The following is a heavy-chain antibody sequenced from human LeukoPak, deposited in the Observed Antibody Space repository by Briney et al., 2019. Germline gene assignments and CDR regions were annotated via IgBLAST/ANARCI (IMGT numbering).Heavy chain of an antibody. D-gene: IGHD2-15*01. V-gene: IGHV4-59*11. CDR3: ALKVLQGGYMDV. CDR2: FYSSGST. Sequence: PSETLSLTCTLSGGSISSHYWSWIRQPPGKGLEWIGYFYSSGSTNYNPSLKSRVTISVDSSRKQFSLNLSSVTAAGTAVYYCALKVLQGGYMDVWGKGTTVTVSS. J-gene: IGHJ6*03. CDR1: GGSISSHY.